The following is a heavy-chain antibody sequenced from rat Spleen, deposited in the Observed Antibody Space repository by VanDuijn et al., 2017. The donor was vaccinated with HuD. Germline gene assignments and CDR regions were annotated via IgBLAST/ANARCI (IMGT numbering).Heavy chain of an antibody. V-gene: IGHV5S13*01. CDR2: ISPGGGNT. CDR3: ARHQTTFFDY. D-gene: IGHD1-10*01. J-gene: IGHJ2*01. Sequence: EVQLVESGGGLVQPGKSLKLSCAASGFTFSNFGFVWVRQAPTKGLEWVASISPGGGNTFYRDSVKGRFTISRDNAKTTLYLQMDSLRSEDTATYYCARHQTTFFDYWGQGVMVTVSS. CDR1: GFTFSNFG.